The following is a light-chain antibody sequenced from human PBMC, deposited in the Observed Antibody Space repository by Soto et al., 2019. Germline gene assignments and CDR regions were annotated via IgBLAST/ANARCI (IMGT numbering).Light chain of an antibody. CDR2: AAS. V-gene: IGKV3-20*01. CDR1: QSVSSAY. Sequence: EIVLTQSRGTLSLSPGERATLSCRASQSVSSAYLAWYQHKPGQPPTLLIYAASSRVTGIPDRFSGSGSGTDFTLTISSLEPEDFAVYYCQQYGSSSTWTFGQGTKVEIK. CDR3: QQYGSSSTWT. J-gene: IGKJ1*01.